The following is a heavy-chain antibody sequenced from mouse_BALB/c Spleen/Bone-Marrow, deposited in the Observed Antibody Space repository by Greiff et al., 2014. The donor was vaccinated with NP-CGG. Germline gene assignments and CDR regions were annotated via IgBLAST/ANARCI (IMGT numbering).Heavy chain of an antibody. V-gene: IGHV1-9*01. CDR2: ILPGSGST. Sequence: LVESGAELMKPGASVEISCKATGYTFSSYWIEWVKQRPGHGLEWIGEILPGSGSTNYNEKFKGKATFTADTSSNTAYMQLSSLTSEDSAVYYCARRLLYYFDYWGQGTTLTVSS. D-gene: IGHD1-2*01. CDR1: GYTFSSYW. J-gene: IGHJ2*01. CDR3: ARRLLYYFDY.